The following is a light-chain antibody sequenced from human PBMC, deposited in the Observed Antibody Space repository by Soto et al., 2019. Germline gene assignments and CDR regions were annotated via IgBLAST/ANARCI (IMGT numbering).Light chain of an antibody. Sequence: SALTQPASVSGSPGQSITISCTGTSSDIDANNFVSWYQQHPGKAPKLMIYEVTNRPSGVSNRFSGSKSGNTASLTISGLQAEDEADYYCLSYTNTAARVFGTGTKV. V-gene: IGLV2-14*01. J-gene: IGLJ1*01. CDR1: SSDIDANNF. CDR3: LSYTNTAARV. CDR2: EVT.